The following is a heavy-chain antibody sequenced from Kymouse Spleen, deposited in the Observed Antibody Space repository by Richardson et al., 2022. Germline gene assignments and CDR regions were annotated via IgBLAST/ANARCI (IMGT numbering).Heavy chain of an antibody. CDR2: ISWNSGSI. J-gene: IGHJ6*02. D-gene: IGHD1-26*01. CDR3: AKEDSGSYQYYYYYYGMDV. Sequence: EVQLVESGGGLVQPGRSLRLSCAASGFTFDDYAMHWVRQAPGKGLEWVSGISWNSGSIGYADSVKGRFTISRDNAKNSLYLQMNSLRAEDTALYYCAKEDSGSYQYYYYYYGMDVWGQGTTVTVSS. CDR1: GFTFDDYA. V-gene: IGHV3-9*01.